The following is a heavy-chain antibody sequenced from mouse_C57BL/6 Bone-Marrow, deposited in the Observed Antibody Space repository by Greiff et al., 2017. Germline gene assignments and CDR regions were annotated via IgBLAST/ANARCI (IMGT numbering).Heavy chain of an antibody. CDR3: ARWNGSFAY. V-gene: IGHV1-61*01. CDR1: GYTFTSYW. CDR2: IYPSDSET. Sequence: VQLQQPGAELVRPGSSVKLSCKASGYTFTSYWMDWMKQRPGQGLEWIGNIYPSDSETHYNQKFKDKATLTVDKSSSTAYMQLSSLTSEDSAVYYCARWNGSFAYWGQGTLVTVSA. J-gene: IGHJ3*01. D-gene: IGHD2-2*01.